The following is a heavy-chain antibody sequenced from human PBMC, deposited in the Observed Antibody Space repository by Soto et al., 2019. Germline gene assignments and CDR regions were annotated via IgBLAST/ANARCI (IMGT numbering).Heavy chain of an antibody. V-gene: IGHV1-69*12. CDR2: IIPIFGTA. CDR1: GGSFSSYA. J-gene: IGHJ1*01. CDR3: ARNSYETQYFQH. Sequence: QVQLVKSGAEVKKPGSSVKVSCKASGGSFSSYAISWVRQAPEQGLEWMGGIIPIFGTANYAQKFQGRVTITADESTSTAYMELSSLRSEDTAVYYCARNSYETQYFQHWGQGTLVTVSS. D-gene: IGHD5-18*01.